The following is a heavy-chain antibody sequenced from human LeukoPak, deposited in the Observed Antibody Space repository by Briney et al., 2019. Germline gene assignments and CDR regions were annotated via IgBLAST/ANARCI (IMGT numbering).Heavy chain of an antibody. CDR3: TTTYYYGSGRDY. V-gene: IGHV3-15*01. Sequence: GGSLRLSCAASGFSFTDVWMSWVRQAPGKGLEWVGRIKSKTAGGRKDFAAPFEGRFTISRDDSKNTLYLQMNSLKTEDTAVYYCTTTYYYGSGRDYWGQGTLVTVSS. J-gene: IGHJ4*02. CDR1: GFSFTDVW. CDR2: IKSKTAGGRK. D-gene: IGHD3-10*01.